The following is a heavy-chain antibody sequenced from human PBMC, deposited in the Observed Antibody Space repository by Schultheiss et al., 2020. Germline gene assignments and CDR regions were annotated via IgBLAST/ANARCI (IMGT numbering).Heavy chain of an antibody. Sequence: GGSLRLSCAASGFTFRSYAMHWVRQAPGKGLEWVAGISYDGNNKHYADSVKGRLTISRDNAKNTVYVEMNSLRGDDTAVYYCAREGDYCFDYWGPGTLVTVSS. CDR3: AREGDYCFDY. CDR1: GFTFRSYA. V-gene: IGHV3-30*04. J-gene: IGHJ4*02. D-gene: IGHD2-21*02. CDR2: ISYDGNNK.